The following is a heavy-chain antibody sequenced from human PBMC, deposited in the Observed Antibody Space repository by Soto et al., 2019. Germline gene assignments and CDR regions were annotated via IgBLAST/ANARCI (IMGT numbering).Heavy chain of an antibody. V-gene: IGHV4-34*01. J-gene: IGHJ4*02. CDR3: ARGQRGGSSHTGGGGDYFDY. Sequence: PSETLSLTCAVYGGSFSGYYWSWIRQPPGKGLEWIGEINHSGSTNYNPSLKSRVTISVDTSKNQFSLKLSSVTAADTAVYYCARGQRGGSSHTGGGGDYFDYGGRETLVTVSS. CDR2: INHSGST. CDR1: GGSFSGYY. D-gene: IGHD2-15*01.